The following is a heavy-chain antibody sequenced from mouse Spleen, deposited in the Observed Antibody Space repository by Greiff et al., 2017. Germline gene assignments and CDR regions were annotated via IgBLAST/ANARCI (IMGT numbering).Heavy chain of an antibody. Sequence: QVQLPQSGPELVKPGASVKLSCKASGYAFSSSWMNWVKQRPGKGLEWIGRIYPGDGDTNYNGKFKGKATLTADKSSSTAYMQLSSLTSEDSAVYFGARGQVRQGFDGWGAGTTVTVSS. J-gene: IGHJ1*01. CDR2: IYPGDGDT. D-gene: IGHD2-14*01. CDR3: ARGQVRQGFDG. V-gene: IGHV1-82*01. CDR1: GYAFSSSW.